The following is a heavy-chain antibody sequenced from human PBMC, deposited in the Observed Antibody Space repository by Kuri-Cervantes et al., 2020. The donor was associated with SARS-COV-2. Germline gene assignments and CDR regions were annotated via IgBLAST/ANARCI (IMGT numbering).Heavy chain of an antibody. J-gene: IGHJ4*02. D-gene: IGHD3-16*02. CDR1: GYTFTSYG. Sequence: ASVKVSCKASGYTFTSYGISWVRQAPGQGLEWMGWISGYNGNTNYAQKLQGRVTMTTDTSTSTADMELRSLRSDDTAVYYSARDHRMITFGGVIDHFDYWGQGTLVTVSS. CDR2: ISGYNGNT. CDR3: ARDHRMITFGGVIDHFDY. V-gene: IGHV1-18*04.